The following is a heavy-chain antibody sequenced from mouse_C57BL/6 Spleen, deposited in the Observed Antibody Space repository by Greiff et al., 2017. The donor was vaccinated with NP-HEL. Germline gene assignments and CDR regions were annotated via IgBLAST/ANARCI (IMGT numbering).Heavy chain of an antibody. CDR3: ARELSPPYYAMDY. V-gene: IGHV1-80*01. CDR1: GYAFSSYW. D-gene: IGHD1-1*01. Sequence: QVQLQQSGAELVKPGASVKISCKASGYAFSSYWMNWVKQRPGKGLEWIGRIYPGDGDTTYNGKFKGKATLTADKSSSTAYMQLSSLTSEDSAVYFCARELSPPYYAMDYWGQGTSVTVSS. J-gene: IGHJ4*01. CDR2: IYPGDGDT.